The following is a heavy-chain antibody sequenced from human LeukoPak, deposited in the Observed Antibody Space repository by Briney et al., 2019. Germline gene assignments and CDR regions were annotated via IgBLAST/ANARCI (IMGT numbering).Heavy chain of an antibody. Sequence: GGSLRLSCAASGFTFSSYWMSWVRQASGKGLEWVGRIRSKANSYATAYAASVKGRFTISRDDSKNTAYLQMNSLKTEDTAVYYCTRLGGGYGWADLPWSFDIWGQGTMVTVSS. CDR1: GFTFSSYW. CDR2: IRSKANSYAT. D-gene: IGHD5-12*01. CDR3: TRLGGGYGWADLPWSFDI. V-gene: IGHV3-73*01. J-gene: IGHJ3*02.